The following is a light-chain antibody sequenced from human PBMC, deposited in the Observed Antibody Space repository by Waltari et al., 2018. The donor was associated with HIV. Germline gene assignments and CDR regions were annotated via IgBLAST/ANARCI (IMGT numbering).Light chain of an antibody. CDR2: GAA. CDR3: QQYNNWPRT. Sequence: EIVMTQSPATLSVSPGERATLSCRASQRVSSNLAWYQQKPGQAPRLLICGAATRATGIPARFSGSGSGTEFTLTISSLQSEDFAVYYCQQYNNWPRTFGQGTKLEIK. V-gene: IGKV3-15*01. J-gene: IGKJ2*01. CDR1: QRVSSN.